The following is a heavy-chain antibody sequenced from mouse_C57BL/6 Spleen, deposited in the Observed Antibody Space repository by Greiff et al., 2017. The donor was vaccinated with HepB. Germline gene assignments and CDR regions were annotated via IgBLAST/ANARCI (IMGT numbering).Heavy chain of an antibody. V-gene: IGHV1-82*01. J-gene: IGHJ3*01. Sequence: QVQLKQSGPELVKPGASVKISCKASGYAFSSSWMNWVKQRPGKGLEWIGRIYPGDGDTNYNGKCKGKATLTADKSSGTAYTQLSSLKSEDSAVYFCARDGYGVGFAYWGQGALVTVSA. CDR2: IYPGDGDT. CDR1: GYAFSSSW. D-gene: IGHD2-2*01. CDR3: ARDGYGVGFAY.